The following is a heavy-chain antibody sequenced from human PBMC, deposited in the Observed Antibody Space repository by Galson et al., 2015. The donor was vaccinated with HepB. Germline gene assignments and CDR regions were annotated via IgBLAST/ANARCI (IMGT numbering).Heavy chain of an antibody. CDR2: ISYDGSNK. J-gene: IGHJ4*02. Sequence: SLRLSCAASGFTFSSYGMHWVRQAPGKGLEWVAVISYDGSNKYYADSVKGRFTISRDNSKNTLYLQMNSLRAEDTAVYYCAKVREEDGSGLYVSGLDYWGQGTLVTVSS. CDR1: GFTFSSYG. CDR3: AKVREEDGSGLYVSGLDY. D-gene: IGHD6-19*01. V-gene: IGHV3-30*18.